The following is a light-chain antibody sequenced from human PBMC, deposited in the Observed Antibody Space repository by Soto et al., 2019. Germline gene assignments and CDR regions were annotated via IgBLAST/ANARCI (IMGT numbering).Light chain of an antibody. V-gene: IGKV1-5*03. J-gene: IGKJ1*01. Sequence: DLQMTPSRPTMSVSVGPRFTISSRASQSINSWLAWYQQKPGKAPKILIYKASSLESGVPSRFSGSASGTESTLTISSLKPDDFATYYCQQYNSLWTFGQGTKVDIK. CDR3: QQYNSLWT. CDR1: QSINSW. CDR2: KAS.